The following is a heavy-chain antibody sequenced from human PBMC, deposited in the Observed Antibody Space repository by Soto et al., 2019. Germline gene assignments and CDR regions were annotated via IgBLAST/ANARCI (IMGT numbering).Heavy chain of an antibody. Sequence: QVQLQESGPGLVKPSGTLSLTCAVSGGSISSSNWWSWVRQPPGQGLEWIGEIYHSGSTNYNPSLKSRVTISVDKSKNQFPLKLSSVTAADTAVYYCARRYLRGEQWLVNWFDPWGQGTLVTVSS. V-gene: IGHV4-4*02. D-gene: IGHD6-19*01. CDR1: GGSISSSNW. J-gene: IGHJ5*02. CDR2: IYHSGST. CDR3: ARRYLRGEQWLVNWFDP.